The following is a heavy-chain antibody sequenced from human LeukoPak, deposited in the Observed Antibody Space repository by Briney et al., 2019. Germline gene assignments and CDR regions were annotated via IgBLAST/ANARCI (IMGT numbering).Heavy chain of an antibody. CDR2: INPNSAAS. CDR1: GYSFSGHY. V-gene: IGHV1-2*06. CDR3: ARDFYGSRPGAFDY. Sequence: ASVKVSCKASGYSFSGHYIHWVRQAPGQGLEWMGQINPNSAASHYAQKFQDRVTMTSDTSINMAYMELRSVRSDDTAVYYCARDFYGSRPGAFDYWGQGTLITVSS. J-gene: IGHJ4*02. D-gene: IGHD3-10*01.